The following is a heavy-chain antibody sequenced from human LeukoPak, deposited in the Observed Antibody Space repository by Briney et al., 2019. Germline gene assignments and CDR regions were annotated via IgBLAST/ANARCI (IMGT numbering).Heavy chain of an antibody. D-gene: IGHD2-2*01. CDR3: ARVDCSSTSCYWGGNWFDP. CDR1: GGSISSYY. CDR2: IYTSGST. J-gene: IGHJ5*02. V-gene: IGHV4-4*07. Sequence: KASETLSLTCTVSGGSISSYYWSWIRQPAGKGLEWIGRIYTSGSTNYNPSLKSRVTMSVDTSKNQFSLKLSSVTAADTAVYYCARVDCSSTSCYWGGNWFDPWGQGTRVTVSS.